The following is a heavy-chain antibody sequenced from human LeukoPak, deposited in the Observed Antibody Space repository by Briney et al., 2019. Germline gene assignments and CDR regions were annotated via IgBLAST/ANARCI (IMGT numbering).Heavy chain of an antibody. D-gene: IGHD4-23*01. V-gene: IGHV3-23*01. CDR2: VANSGVDT. J-gene: IGHJ4*02. Sequence: GGSLRLSCVASGFTFTTYAMSWVRQAPGKGLEWVSTVANSGVDTYYADSVRGRFTISRDNSRNTIYLQINSLRAEDTAVYYCAKSHSVAQRGYFDYWGQGTLVTVSS. CDR3: AKSHSVAQRGYFDY. CDR1: GFTFTTYA.